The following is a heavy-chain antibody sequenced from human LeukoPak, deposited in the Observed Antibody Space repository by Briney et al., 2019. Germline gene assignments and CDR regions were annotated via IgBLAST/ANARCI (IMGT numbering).Heavy chain of an antibody. Sequence: GGSLRLSCAASGFTFSSYWMSWVRQAPGKGLEWVANIKQDGSGKYYVDSVKGRFTISGDNAKNSLYLQMNSLRAEDTAVYYCARCYYDFWSGYYPNYYYYYMDVWGKGTTVTVSS. D-gene: IGHD3-3*01. V-gene: IGHV3-7*01. CDR3: ARCYYDFWSGYYPNYYYYYMDV. CDR2: IKQDGSGK. J-gene: IGHJ6*03. CDR1: GFTFSSYW.